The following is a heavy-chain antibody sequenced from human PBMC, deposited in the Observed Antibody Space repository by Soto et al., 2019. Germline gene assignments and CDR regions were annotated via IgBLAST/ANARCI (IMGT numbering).Heavy chain of an antibody. V-gene: IGHV1-2*02. D-gene: IGHD2-21*01. J-gene: IGHJ4*02. CDR1: GYSFSTHA. CDR2: TSPSSLAT. Sequence: ASVTVSCKASGYSFSTHAMHWVRQAPGQGLEWMGWTSPSSLATNYAQRFQGRVTMSRDRATSTVYMELSRLRSEDTAVYYCAREDAERATRFLDYWGQGTVVTVSS. CDR3: AREDAERATRFLDY.